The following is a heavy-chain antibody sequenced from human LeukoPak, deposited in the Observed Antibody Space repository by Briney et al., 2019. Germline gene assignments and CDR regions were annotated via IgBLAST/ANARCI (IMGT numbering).Heavy chain of an antibody. J-gene: IGHJ4*02. CDR3: ARGLVWRWLQFGAFDY. V-gene: IGHV1-8*02. CDR2: MNPNSGNT. CDR1: GYTFTSYA. D-gene: IGHD5-24*01. Sequence: ASVKVSCKASGYTFTSYALNWVRQAPGQGLEWMGWMNPNSGNTGYAQKFQGRVTMTRNTSISTAYMELSSLRSEDTAVYYCARGLVWRWLQFGAFDYWGQGTLVTVSS.